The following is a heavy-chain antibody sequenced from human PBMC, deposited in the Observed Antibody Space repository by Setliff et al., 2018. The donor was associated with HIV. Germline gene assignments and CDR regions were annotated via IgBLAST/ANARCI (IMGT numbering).Heavy chain of an antibody. CDR1: GYTFVSYD. D-gene: IGHD4-17*01. CDR2: MNPNNGNT. V-gene: IGHV1-8*02. J-gene: IGHJ4*02. Sequence: GASVKVSCKASGYTFVSYDINWVRQATGQGLEWMGWMNPNNGNTGYSQKFQGRVTTTRNTSISTAYMELSSLRSEDTAVYYCARFLDHDYGDYRTYYFDFWGQGTLVTVSS. CDR3: ARFLDHDYGDYRTYYFDF.